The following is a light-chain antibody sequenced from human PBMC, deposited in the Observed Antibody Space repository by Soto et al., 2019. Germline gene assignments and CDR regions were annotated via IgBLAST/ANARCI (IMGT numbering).Light chain of an antibody. J-gene: IGKJ5*01. V-gene: IGKV3D-15*01. CDR3: QQFGSPPIT. Sequence: EVVITQSPATLSVSPGEGATLSCRASQTISSNLAWYQQKPGQAPRLVIFDASTRATGIPDRFSGSGSGRDFTLTISRVEPEDFAIYYCQQFGSPPITFGQGTRLEIK. CDR2: DAS. CDR1: QTISSN.